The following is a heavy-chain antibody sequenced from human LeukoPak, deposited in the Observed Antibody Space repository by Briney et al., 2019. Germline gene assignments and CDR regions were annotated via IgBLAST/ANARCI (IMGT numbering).Heavy chain of an antibody. CDR2: IIPIFGTA. CDR1: GGTFSSYA. D-gene: IGHD2-2*01. CDR3: AKDELSRYCSSTSCYAAY. J-gene: IGHJ4*02. Sequence: SVKVSCKASGGTFSSYAISWVRQAPGQGLEWMGGIIPIFGTANYAQRFQGRVTITTDESTSTAYMELSSLRSEDTAVYYCAKDELSRYCSSTSCYAAYWGQGTLVTVSS. V-gene: IGHV1-69*05.